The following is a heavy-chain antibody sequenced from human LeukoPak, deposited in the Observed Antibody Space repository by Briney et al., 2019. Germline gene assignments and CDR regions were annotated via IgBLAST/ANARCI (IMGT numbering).Heavy chain of an antibody. D-gene: IGHD5-18*01. CDR3: AKVPYTSSNYYFDY. Sequence: GGSLRLSCAASGFTFSNYAMSWVRQAPGKGLEWVSVIRGSDDNTYYADSVKGRFTISRNNSRNTLSLQMNSLRAEDTAVYYCAKVPYTSSNYYFDYWGQGTLVTVSS. CDR2: IRGSDDNT. J-gene: IGHJ4*02. V-gene: IGHV3-23*01. CDR1: GFTFSNYA.